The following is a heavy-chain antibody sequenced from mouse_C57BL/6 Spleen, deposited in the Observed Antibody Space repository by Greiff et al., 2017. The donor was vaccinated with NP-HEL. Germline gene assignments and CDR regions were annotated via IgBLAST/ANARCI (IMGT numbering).Heavy chain of an antibody. D-gene: IGHD2-5*01. CDR3: ARNYYSNYEAMDY. J-gene: IGHJ4*01. CDR1: GFTCSDYG. V-gene: IGHV5-17*01. CDR2: ISSGSSTI. Sequence: EVKVEESGGGLVKPGGSLKLSCAASGFTCSDYGMHWVRQAPEKGLEWVAYISSGSSTIYYADTVKGRFTISRDNAKNTLFLQMTSLRSEDTAMYYCARNYYSNYEAMDYWGQGTSVTVSS.